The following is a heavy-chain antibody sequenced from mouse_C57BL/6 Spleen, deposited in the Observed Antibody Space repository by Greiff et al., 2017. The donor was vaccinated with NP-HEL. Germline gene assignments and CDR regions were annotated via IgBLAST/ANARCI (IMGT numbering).Heavy chain of an antibody. CDR3: ARSAYDSYFDY. CDR1: GYTFTSYW. D-gene: IGHD2-4*01. V-gene: IGHV1-61*01. J-gene: IGHJ2*01. CDR2: IYPSDSET. Sequence: VQLQQPGAELVRPGSSVKLSCKASGYTFTSYWMDWVKQRPGQGLEWIGNIYPSDSETHYNQKFKDKATLTVDKSSSTAYMQLSSLTSEDSAVYYCARSAYDSYFDYWGQGTTLTVSS.